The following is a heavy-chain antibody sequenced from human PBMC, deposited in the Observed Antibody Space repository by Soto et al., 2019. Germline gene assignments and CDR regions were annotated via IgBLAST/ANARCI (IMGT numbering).Heavy chain of an antibody. CDR1: GFTFSSYG. Sequence: GGSLRLSCAASGFTFSSYGMHWVRQAPGKGLEWVAVIWYDGSNKYYADSVKGRFTISRDNSKNTLYLQMNSLRAEDTAVYYCARPGIAAAGDWYDYYYGMDVWGQGTTVTVSS. J-gene: IGHJ6*02. CDR2: IWYDGSNK. V-gene: IGHV3-33*01. CDR3: ARPGIAAAGDWYDYYYGMDV. D-gene: IGHD6-13*01.